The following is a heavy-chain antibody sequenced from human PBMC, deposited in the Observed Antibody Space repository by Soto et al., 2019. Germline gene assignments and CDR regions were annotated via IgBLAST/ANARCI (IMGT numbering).Heavy chain of an antibody. CDR1: GYTFTSYG. CDR2: ISAYNGNT. J-gene: IGHJ6*02. D-gene: IGHD2-2*01. V-gene: IGHV1-18*01. Sequence: ASVKVSCKASGYTFTSYGIRWVRQAPGQGLEWMGWISAYNGNTNYAQKLQGRVTMTTDTSTSTAYMELRSLRSDDTAVYYCASSFTSSQWRYGMDVWGQGTTVTVSS. CDR3: ASSFTSSQWRYGMDV.